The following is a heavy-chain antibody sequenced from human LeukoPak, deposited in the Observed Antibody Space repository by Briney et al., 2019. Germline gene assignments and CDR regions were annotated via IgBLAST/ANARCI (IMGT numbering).Heavy chain of an antibody. D-gene: IGHD6-13*01. CDR2: FSGSGFT. J-gene: IGHJ4*02. V-gene: IGHV3-23*01. Sequence: GGSLRLSCAASGFTFNSYAMTWVRQAPGKGLEWVSGFSGSGFTYYAASVKGRFTISRDNAKNSLYLQMNSLRAEDTAVYYCARGLNAYSSSWYVWGQGTLVTVSS. CDR3: ARGLNAYSSSWYV. CDR1: GFTFNSYA.